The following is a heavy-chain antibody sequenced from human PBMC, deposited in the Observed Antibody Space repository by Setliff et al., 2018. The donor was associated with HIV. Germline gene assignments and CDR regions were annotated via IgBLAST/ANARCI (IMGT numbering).Heavy chain of an antibody. CDR2: INPSGGST. J-gene: IGHJ6*02. Sequence: ASVKVSCKASGYTFTSYHMHWVRQAPGQGLEWMGIINPSGGSTSYAQKFQGRVTMTRDTSTSTVYMELSSLRSEDTAVYYCARGYSSGWYAGFHYYYYYGMDVWGQGTTVTVSS. CDR3: ARGYSSGWYAGFHYYYYYGMDV. V-gene: IGHV1-46*01. CDR1: GYTFTSYH. D-gene: IGHD6-19*01.